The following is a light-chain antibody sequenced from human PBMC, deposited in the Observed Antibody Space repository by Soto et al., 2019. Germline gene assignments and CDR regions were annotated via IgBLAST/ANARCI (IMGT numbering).Light chain of an antibody. J-gene: IGLJ1*01. CDR3: CSYAGSSFYV. V-gene: IGLV2-23*01. Sequence: QSVLIQPASVSGSPGQSITISCTGTSSDVGNYNLVSWYQQHPGKAPKLMIYEGTKRPSGVSNRFSGSKSGNTASLTISGLQAEDEADYYCCSYAGSSFYVFGTGTKVTVL. CDR2: EGT. CDR1: SSDVGNYNL.